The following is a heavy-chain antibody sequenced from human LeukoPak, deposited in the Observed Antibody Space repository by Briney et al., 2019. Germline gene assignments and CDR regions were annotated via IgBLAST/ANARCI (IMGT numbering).Heavy chain of an antibody. CDR3: AKDDGSEHYYYGMDV. D-gene: IGHD2-2*03. V-gene: IGHV3-23*01. CDR2: ISGSGGST. J-gene: IGHJ6*02. CDR1: GFTFSSYA. Sequence: GGSLRLSCAASGFTFSSYAMSWVRQAPGKGLEWVSAISGSGGSTYYADSVKGRFTISRDNSKNTLYLQMNSLRAEDTAVYYCAKDDGSEHYYYGMDVWGQGTTVTVSS.